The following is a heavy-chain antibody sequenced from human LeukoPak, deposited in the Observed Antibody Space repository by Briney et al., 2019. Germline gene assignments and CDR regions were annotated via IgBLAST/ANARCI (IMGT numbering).Heavy chain of an antibody. Sequence: GGSLRLSCAASGFAFSSYWMHWVRQAPGKGLVWVSRINSDGSSTSYADSVKGRFTISRDNAKNTLYLQMNSLRAEDTAVYYCARQDTSYGVWWFDPWGQGTLVTVSS. CDR3: ARQDTSYGVWWFDP. V-gene: IGHV3-74*01. J-gene: IGHJ5*02. CDR2: INSDGSST. D-gene: IGHD4-17*01. CDR1: GFAFSSYW.